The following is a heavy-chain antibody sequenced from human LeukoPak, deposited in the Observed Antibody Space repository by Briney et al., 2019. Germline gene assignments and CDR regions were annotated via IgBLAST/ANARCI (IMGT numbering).Heavy chain of an antibody. D-gene: IGHD7-27*01. CDR3: AKDSLGISESGYFDY. J-gene: IGHJ4*02. CDR1: GFTFSSYA. CDR2: ISGSGGST. V-gene: IGHV3-23*01. Sequence: PGGSLRLSCAASGFTFSSYAMSWVRQAPGKGLEWVSAISGSGGSTYYADSVKGRFTISRDNSKNTLYLQMNSLRAEDTAVYYCAKDSLGISESGYFDYWGQGTLVTVSS.